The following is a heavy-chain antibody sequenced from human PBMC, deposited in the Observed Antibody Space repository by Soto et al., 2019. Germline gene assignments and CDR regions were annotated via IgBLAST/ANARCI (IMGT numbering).Heavy chain of an antibody. V-gene: IGHV1-18*01. CDR3: VRGDGGYFDH. CDR2: ISAYNGHT. CDR1: GYTFTNYG. J-gene: IGHJ4*02. Sequence: QVQLVQSGVEVKKPGASVKVSCKAMGYTFTNYGLSWVRQAPGEGLEWLGWISAYNGHTKYAQKVQDRVTLTTDTSASTAYLELRSLQSDDTAVYYCVRGDGGYFDHWGQGTLVLVSS. D-gene: IGHD3-16*01.